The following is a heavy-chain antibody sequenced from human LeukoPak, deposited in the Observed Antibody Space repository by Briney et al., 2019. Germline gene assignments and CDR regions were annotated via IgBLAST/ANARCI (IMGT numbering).Heavy chain of an antibody. D-gene: IGHD3-3*01. CDR1: GFTFSSYG. V-gene: IGHV3-30*18. J-gene: IGHJ4*02. Sequence: GGSLRLSCAASGFTFSSYGMHWVRQAPGKGLEWVAVISYDGSNKYYADSVKGRFTISRDSSKNTLYLQMNSLRAEDTAVYYCAKKVGITIFGVVIPYYFDYWGQGTLVTVSS. CDR3: AKKVGITIFGVVIPYYFDY. CDR2: ISYDGSNK.